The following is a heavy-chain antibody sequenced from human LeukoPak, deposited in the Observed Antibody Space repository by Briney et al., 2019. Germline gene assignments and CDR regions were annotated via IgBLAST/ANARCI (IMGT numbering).Heavy chain of an antibody. CDR1: GFTFSSYS. CDR2: ISSSSSYI. V-gene: IGHV3-21*01. Sequence: GGSLRLSSAASGFTFSSYSMNWVRQAPGKGLEWVSSISSSSSYIYYADSVKGRFTISRDNAKNSLYLQMNSLRAEDTAVYYCAREWLQLRGFDYWGQGTLVTVSS. CDR3: AREWLQLRGFDY. J-gene: IGHJ4*02. D-gene: IGHD5-24*01.